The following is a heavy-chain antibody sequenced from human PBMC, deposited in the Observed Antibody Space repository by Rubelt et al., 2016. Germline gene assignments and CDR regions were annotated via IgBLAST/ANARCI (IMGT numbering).Heavy chain of an antibody. D-gene: IGHD1-14*01. CDR1: GFTFSSYD. V-gene: IGHV3-13*01. CDR3: ARDIRGGFDY. J-gene: IGHJ4*02. Sequence: EVQLVESGGGLVQPGGSLRLSCAASGFTFSSYDMHWVRQATGKGLEWVPAIGTAGDTYYPGSGKCRFTISRENAKNSLYLQMNSLRAGDTAVYYCARDIRGGFDYWGQGTLVTVSS. CDR2: IGTAGDT.